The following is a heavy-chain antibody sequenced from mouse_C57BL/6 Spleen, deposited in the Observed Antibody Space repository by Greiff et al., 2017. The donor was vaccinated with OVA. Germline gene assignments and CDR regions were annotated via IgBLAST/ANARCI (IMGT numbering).Heavy chain of an antibody. CDR1: GFSLTSYG. J-gene: IGHJ4*01. CDR3: ARHQPLGGAMDY. V-gene: IGHV2-6-1*01. Sequence: QVQLQQSGPGLVAPSQSLSITCTVSGFSLTSYGVHWVRQPPGKGLEWLVVIWSDGSTTYNSALKSRLSISKDNSKSQVFLKMNSLQTDDTAMYYCARHQPLGGAMDYWGQGTSVTVSS. D-gene: IGHD6-1*01. CDR2: IWSDGST.